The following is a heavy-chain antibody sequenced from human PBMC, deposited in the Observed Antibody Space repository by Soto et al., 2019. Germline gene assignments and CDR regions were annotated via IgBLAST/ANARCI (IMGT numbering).Heavy chain of an antibody. CDR3: ARANNGRSIFGVVIIHGWFDP. CDR2: IYHSGST. J-gene: IGHJ5*02. D-gene: IGHD3-3*01. Sequence: PSETLSLTCAVSGGSISSGGYSWSWIRQPPGKGLEWIGYIYHSGSTYYNPSLKSRVTISVDRSKNQFSLKLSSVTAADTAVYYCARANNGRSIFGVVIIHGWFDPWGQGTLVTVSS. CDR1: GGSISSGGYS. V-gene: IGHV4-30-2*01.